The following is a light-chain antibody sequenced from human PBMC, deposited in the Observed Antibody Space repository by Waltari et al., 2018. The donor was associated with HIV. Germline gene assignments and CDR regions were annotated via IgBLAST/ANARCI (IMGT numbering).Light chain of an antibody. J-gene: IGLJ3*02. V-gene: IGLV1-47*01. CDR2: RNY. CDR3: GVWDSTLKQWL. Sequence: QSVLTQPPSASGAPGQTVTISCSGSTSNVDTQWVYWYQQLPGTAPKPLIYRNYQRPSGVPDRFSSSKSGASASLIISGLRSEDEADYFCGVWDSTLKQWLFGGRTKLTVL. CDR1: TSNVDTQW.